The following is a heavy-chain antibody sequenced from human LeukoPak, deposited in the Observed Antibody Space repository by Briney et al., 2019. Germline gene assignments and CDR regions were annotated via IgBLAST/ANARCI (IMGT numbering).Heavy chain of an antibody. CDR3: ARAGFLMTTGRFDP. CDR1: GYSINSGYY. D-gene: IGHD3-3*01. Sequence: PSETLSLTCTVSGYSINSGYYWGWIRQPPGKGLEWIGSIYQSGSTYYNPSLKSRVTISVDTSKNQFSLKLSSVTAADTAVYYRARAGFLMTTGRFDPWGQGTLVTVSS. V-gene: IGHV4-38-2*02. CDR2: IYQSGST. J-gene: IGHJ5*02.